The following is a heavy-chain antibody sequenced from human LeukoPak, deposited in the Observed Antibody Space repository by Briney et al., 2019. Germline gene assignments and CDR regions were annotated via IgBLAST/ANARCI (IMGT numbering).Heavy chain of an antibody. V-gene: IGHV4-30-2*01. CDR3: ARAAGSSGGLSY. CDR2: IYHSGST. CDR1: GGSISSGGYY. Sequence: SETLSLTCTVSGGSISSGGYYWSWIRQPPGKGLEWIGYIYHSGSTYYNPSLKSRVTISVDRSKNQFSLKLSSVTAADTAVYYCARAAGSSGGLSYWGQGTLVTVSS. J-gene: IGHJ4*02. D-gene: IGHD6-13*01.